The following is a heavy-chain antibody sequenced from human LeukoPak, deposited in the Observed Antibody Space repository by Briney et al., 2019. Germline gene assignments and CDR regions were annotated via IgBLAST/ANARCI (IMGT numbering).Heavy chain of an antibody. Sequence: SETLSLTCAVYGGSFSGYYWSWIRQPPGKGLEWIGEINHSGSTNYNPSLKSRVTISVDTSKNQFSLKLCSVTAADTAVYYCARRCSSTSCYVPYYYYMDVWGKGTTVTVSS. CDR1: GGSFSGYY. CDR2: INHSGST. D-gene: IGHD2-2*01. V-gene: IGHV4-34*01. CDR3: ARRCSSTSCYVPYYYYMDV. J-gene: IGHJ6*03.